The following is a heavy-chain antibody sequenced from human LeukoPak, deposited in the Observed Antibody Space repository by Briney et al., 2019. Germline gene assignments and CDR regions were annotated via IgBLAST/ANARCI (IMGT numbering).Heavy chain of an antibody. V-gene: IGHV4-34*01. CDR3: ARSPTKRVPEDY. J-gene: IGHJ4*02. CDR2: INHSGST. D-gene: IGHD2-2*01. Sequence: PSETLSLTCAVYGGSFSGYYWSWIRQPPGKGLEWIGEINHSGSTNYNPSLKSRVTISVDTSKNQFSLRLTSVTAADTAVYYCARSPTKRVPEDYWGQGTLVTVSS. CDR1: GGSFSGYY.